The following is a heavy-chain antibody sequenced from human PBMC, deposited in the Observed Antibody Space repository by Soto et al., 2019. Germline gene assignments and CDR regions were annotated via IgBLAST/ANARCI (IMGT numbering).Heavy chain of an antibody. V-gene: IGHV3-7*01. CDR2: IKQGGSEK. CDR3: ARVGATGEAFDI. CDR1: GFTFSSYW. D-gene: IGHD1-26*01. Sequence: EVQLVESGGGLVQPGGSLRLSCAASGFTFSSYWMSWVRQAPGKGLEWVANIKQGGSEKYYVDSVKGRFTISRDNAKNSLYLQMNSLRAEDTAVYYWARVGATGEAFDIWGQGTMVTVSS. J-gene: IGHJ3*02.